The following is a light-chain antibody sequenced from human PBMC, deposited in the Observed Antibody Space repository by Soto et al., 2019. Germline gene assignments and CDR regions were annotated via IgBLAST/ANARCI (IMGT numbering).Light chain of an antibody. CDR1: QSVGGY. CDR3: QQRGT. V-gene: IGKV3-11*01. J-gene: IGKJ3*01. CDR2: DAS. Sequence: EIVLTQSPATLSLSPGERATLSCWASQSVGGYLDWYQQKPGQAPRLLIYDASNRATGIPARFSGSGSGTDFTLTIRSLEPEDFAVYYCQQRGTFGPGTKVDIK.